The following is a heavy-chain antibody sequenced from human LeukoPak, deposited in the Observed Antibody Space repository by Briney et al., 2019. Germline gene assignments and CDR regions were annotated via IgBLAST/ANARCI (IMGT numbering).Heavy chain of an antibody. CDR1: GFTFSSYA. D-gene: IGHD3-22*01. CDR2: ISGSGGST. Sequence: GRSLRLSCAASGFTFSSYAMSWVRQAPGKGLEWVSAISGSGGSTYYADSVKGRFTISRDNSKNTLYLQMNSLRAEDTAVYYCAKFTGDDSSGYPVKYFDYWGQGTLVTVSS. J-gene: IGHJ4*02. CDR3: AKFTGDDSSGYPVKYFDY. V-gene: IGHV3-23*01.